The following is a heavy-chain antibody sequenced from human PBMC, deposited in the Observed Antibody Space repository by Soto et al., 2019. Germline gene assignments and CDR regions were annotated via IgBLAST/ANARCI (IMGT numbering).Heavy chain of an antibody. D-gene: IGHD2-2*01. Sequence: ASVKVSCKASGYTVTSYYMHWVRQVPGQGLEWMGIINPKSGSTTYAEKFQGRVTMTRDTSTNTVYMELTSLTSGDTAVYYCARAGIAYCTSTTCYLYYYVMDVWGQGTTVPSP. CDR3: ARAGIAYCTSTTCYLYYYVMDV. CDR1: GYTVTSYY. J-gene: IGHJ6*02. CDR2: INPKSGST. V-gene: IGHV1-46*01.